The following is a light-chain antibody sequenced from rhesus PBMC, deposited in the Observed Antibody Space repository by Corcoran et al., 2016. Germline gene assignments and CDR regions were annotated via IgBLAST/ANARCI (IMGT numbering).Light chain of an antibody. J-gene: IGKJ4*01. CDR3: QQRNNYPLT. V-gene: IGKV1-38*01. CDR1: QGISSY. CDR2: DAS. Sequence: DIQLTQSPSSLSASVGDRVTITCRASQGISSYLAWYQQKSGKAPKLLIYDASNLQSGVPSRLSGSGSGTEFTLTLSSLHPEDFSTYYCQQRNNYPLTFGGGTKVEIK.